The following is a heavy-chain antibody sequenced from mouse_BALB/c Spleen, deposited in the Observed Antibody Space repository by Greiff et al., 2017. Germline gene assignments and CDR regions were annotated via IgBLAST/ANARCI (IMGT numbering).Heavy chain of an antibody. CDR2: IDPSDSYT. J-gene: IGHJ2*01. CDR1: GYTFTSYW. Sequence: QVQLKQPGAELVKPGASVKLSCKASGYTFTSYWMHWVKQRPGQGLEWIGEIDPSDSYTNYNQKFKGKATLTVDKSSSTAYMQLSSLTSEDSAVYYCARSYGSSYYFDYWGQGTTLTVSS. D-gene: IGHD1-1*01. CDR3: ARSYGSSYYFDY. V-gene: IGHV1-69*02.